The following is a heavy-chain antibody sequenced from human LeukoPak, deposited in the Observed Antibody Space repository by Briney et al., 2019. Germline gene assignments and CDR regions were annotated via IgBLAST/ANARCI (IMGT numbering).Heavy chain of an antibody. CDR2: ISYDGSNK. V-gene: IGHV3-30-3*01. CDR1: GFTFSSYA. CDR3: ARDSDYDILTGYSYFDY. D-gene: IGHD3-9*01. J-gene: IGHJ4*02. Sequence: GRSLRLSCAASGFTFSSYAMHWVRQAPGKGLEWVAVISYDGSNKYYADSVKGRFTISRDNSKNTLYLQMNSLRAEDTAVYYCARDSDYDILTGYSYFDYWGQGTLVTVSS.